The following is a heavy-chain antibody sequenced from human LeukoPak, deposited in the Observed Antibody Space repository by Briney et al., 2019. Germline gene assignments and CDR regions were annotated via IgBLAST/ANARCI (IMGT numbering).Heavy chain of an antibody. CDR1: GFTFNTYW. CDR2: ISYDGSNK. CDR3: ARDSTY. J-gene: IGHJ4*02. D-gene: IGHD2/OR15-2a*01. Sequence: GGSLRLSCAVSGFTFNTYWMSWVRQAPGKGLEWVAVISYDGSNKYYADSVKGRFTISRDNSKNTLYLQMNSLRAEDTAVYYCARDSTYWGQGTLVTVSS. V-gene: IGHV3-30-3*01.